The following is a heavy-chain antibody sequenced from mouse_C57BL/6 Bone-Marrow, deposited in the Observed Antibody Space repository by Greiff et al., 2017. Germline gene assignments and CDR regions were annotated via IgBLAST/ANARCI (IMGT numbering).Heavy chain of an antibody. J-gene: IGHJ3*01. CDR2: IHPNSGST. D-gene: IGHD2-4*01. CDR3: ERKMGIYYDYSWFAY. CDR1: GYTFTSYW. Sequence: QVQLQQPGAELVKPGASVKLSCKASGYTFTSYWMHWVKQRPGQGLEWIGMIHPNSGSTNYNEKFKSKATLTVDKSSSTAYMQRSSLTSEDSAVYFGERKMGIYYDYSWFAYWGQGTLVTVSA. V-gene: IGHV1-64*01.